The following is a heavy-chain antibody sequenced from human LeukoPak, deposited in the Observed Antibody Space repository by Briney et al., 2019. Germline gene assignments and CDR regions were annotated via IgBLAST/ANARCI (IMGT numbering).Heavy chain of an antibody. V-gene: IGHV3-33*06. D-gene: IGHD5-18*01. CDR1: GFTFSSYG. CDR3: AKVRTGSGGYTYGVDY. CDR2: IWYDGSNK. Sequence: GGSLRLSCAASGFTFSSYGMHWVRQAPGKGLEWVAVIWYDGSNKYYGDSVKGRFTISRDNSKNTLSLQINSLRAEDTAVFYCAKVRTGSGGYTYGVDYWGQGTLVTVSS. J-gene: IGHJ4*02.